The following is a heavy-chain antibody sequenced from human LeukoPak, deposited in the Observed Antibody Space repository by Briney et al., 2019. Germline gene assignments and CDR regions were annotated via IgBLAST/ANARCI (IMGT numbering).Heavy chain of an antibody. CDR3: ARDHQVMDV. J-gene: IGHJ6*02. CDR2: INPNTGAS. CDR1: GYXFSGYS. Sequence: ASVKVSCKSSGYXFSGYSIHWLRQAPGQGLEWMGWINPNTGASNFAQKFQGRATMTRDMSISTAYMELSRLKSDDTAVYYCARDHQVMDVWGQGTTVTVSS. V-gene: IGHV1-2*02.